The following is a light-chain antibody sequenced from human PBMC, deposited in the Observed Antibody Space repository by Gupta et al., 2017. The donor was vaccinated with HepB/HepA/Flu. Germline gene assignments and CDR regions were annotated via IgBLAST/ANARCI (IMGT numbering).Light chain of an antibody. Sequence: DIHMTQSPSSLSASVGDRVTITCRASQSISSYLNWYQQKPGKAPKHLIYAASSLQSGGPSRFSGSGSGTDFTRTISSLQPEDLATYYCQQSYSTLRNFGGGTKVEIK. CDR3: QQSYSTLRN. CDR1: QSISSY. CDR2: AAS. J-gene: IGKJ4*01. V-gene: IGKV1-39*01.